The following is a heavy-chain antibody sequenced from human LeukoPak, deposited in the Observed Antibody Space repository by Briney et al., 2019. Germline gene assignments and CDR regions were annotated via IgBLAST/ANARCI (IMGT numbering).Heavy chain of an antibody. Sequence: GGSLRLSCAASGFTFSRYWMSWVRQAPGKGLEWVANIKEDGTVKYYVESVKGRFTISRDSAKNSLYLQMNSLRAEDTAVYYCAASITMFDYWGQGTLVTVSS. CDR3: AASITMFDY. J-gene: IGHJ4*02. D-gene: IGHD3-10*01. CDR2: IKEDGTVK. V-gene: IGHV3-7*02. CDR1: GFTFSRYW.